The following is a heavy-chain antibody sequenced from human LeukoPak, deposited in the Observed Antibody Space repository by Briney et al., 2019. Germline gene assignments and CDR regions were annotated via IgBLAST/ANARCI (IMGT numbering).Heavy chain of an antibody. CDR3: AREPVPAAIDNWFDP. V-gene: IGHV1-2*02. CDR1: GYTFTGYY. J-gene: IGHJ5*02. CDR2: INPNSGGT. D-gene: IGHD2-2*01. Sequence: GASVKVSCKASGYTFTGYYMHWVRQAPGQGLEWMGWINPNSGGTNYAQKFQGRVTMTRDTSISTAYMELSRLRSDDTAAYYCAREPVPAAIDNWFDPWGQGTLVTVSS.